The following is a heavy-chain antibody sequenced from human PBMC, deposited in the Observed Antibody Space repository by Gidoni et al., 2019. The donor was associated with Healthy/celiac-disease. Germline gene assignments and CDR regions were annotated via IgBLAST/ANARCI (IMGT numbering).Heavy chain of an antibody. Sequence: EVQLVESGGGLVKPGGSLRLSCAASGFTFSSYSMNWVRQAPGKGLEWVSSISSSSSYIYYADSVKGRFTISRDNAKNSLYLQMNSLRAEDTAVYYCARDGPDGIVVVTAIHWGQGTLVTVSS. D-gene: IGHD2-21*02. CDR1: GFTFSSYS. CDR2: ISSSSSYI. J-gene: IGHJ4*02. CDR3: ARDGPDGIVVVTAIH. V-gene: IGHV3-21*01.